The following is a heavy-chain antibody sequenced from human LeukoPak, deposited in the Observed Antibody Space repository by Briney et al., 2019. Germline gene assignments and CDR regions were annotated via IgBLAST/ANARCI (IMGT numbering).Heavy chain of an antibody. Sequence: PGGSLRLSCAASGFTFSSYSMNWVRQAPGKGLEWVSSISSSSSYIYYADSVKGRFTISRDKAKNSLYLQMNSLRAEDTAVYYCASLGVWFGELLRVDYWGQGALVTVSS. D-gene: IGHD3-10*01. CDR1: GFTFSSYS. CDR2: ISSSSSYI. V-gene: IGHV3-21*01. CDR3: ASLGVWFGELLRVDY. J-gene: IGHJ4*02.